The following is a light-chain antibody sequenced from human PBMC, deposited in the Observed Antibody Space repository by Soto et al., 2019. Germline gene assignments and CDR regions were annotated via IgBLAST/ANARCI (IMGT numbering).Light chain of an antibody. CDR1: QSVSSSY. V-gene: IGKV3-15*01. CDR2: GES. J-gene: IGKJ5*01. Sequence: IVLTQAPCTRSLSPEQRATLSCRASQSVSSSYLAWYQQKHGQAPRLLIYGESTRATGISARFSGSGSGPEFPLTISSVQSEDFAVYSCQQYNKWPPITFGAGTRLEIK. CDR3: QQYNKWPPIT.